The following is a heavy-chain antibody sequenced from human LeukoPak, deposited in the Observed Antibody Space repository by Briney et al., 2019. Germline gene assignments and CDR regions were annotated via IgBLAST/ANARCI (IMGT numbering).Heavy chain of an antibody. CDR3: ARGDSGYFFYYGLDV. V-gene: IGHV1-8*01. Sequence: SVKVSCKASGYTFTNYDINWVRQATGQGLEWMGWMNPNSGNTGYAQKFQDRVTMTRNTSISTAYMELTRLTSEDTAVYYCARGDSGYFFYYGLDVWGQGTTVTVSS. CDR1: GYTFTNYD. CDR2: MNPNSGNT. D-gene: IGHD3-10*01. J-gene: IGHJ6*02.